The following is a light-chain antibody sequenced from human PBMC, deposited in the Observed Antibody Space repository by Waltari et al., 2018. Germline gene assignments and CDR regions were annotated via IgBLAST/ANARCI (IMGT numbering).Light chain of an antibody. CDR2: KVS. V-gene: IGKV2-30*02. Sequence: VLTQSPLSLPVTLGQPASISCRSSQSLVHSDGNTYLNWFQQRPGQSPRRLIYKVSNRDSGVPDRFSGSGSGTDFTLKISRVEAEDVGVYYCMQGTHWPPITFGQGTRLEIK. CDR1: QSLVHSDGNTY. J-gene: IGKJ5*01. CDR3: MQGTHWPPIT.